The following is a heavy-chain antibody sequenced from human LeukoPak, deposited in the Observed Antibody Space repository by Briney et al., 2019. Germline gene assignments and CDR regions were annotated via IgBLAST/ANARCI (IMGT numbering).Heavy chain of an antibody. V-gene: IGHV3-23*01. D-gene: IGHD3-22*01. CDR1: GFSFTNYA. J-gene: IGHJ4*02. CDR3: GKSFSVYDSSSYYHFDY. Sequence: PGGSLRLSCAASGFSFTNYAMTWVRQAPGKGLEWVSSISGSGGSTYYADSVKGRFTISRDNSKNTLYLQVNSLRAEDTAVYYCGKSFSVYDSSSYYHFDYWGQGTLVTVSS. CDR2: ISGSGGST.